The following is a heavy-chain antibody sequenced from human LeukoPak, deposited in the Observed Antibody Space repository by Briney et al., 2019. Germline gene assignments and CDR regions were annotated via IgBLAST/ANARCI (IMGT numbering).Heavy chain of an antibody. CDR2: INPSGGST. Sequence: ASVKVSCKASGYTFTSYYMHWVRQAPGQGLEWMGIINPSGGSTSYAQKFQGRVTMTRDTSTSTVYMELSSLRSEDTAVYYCARGKRLRYFDWLSPSFDYWGQGTLVTASS. V-gene: IGHV1-46*01. D-gene: IGHD3-9*01. J-gene: IGHJ4*02. CDR3: ARGKRLRYFDWLSPSFDY. CDR1: GYTFTSYY.